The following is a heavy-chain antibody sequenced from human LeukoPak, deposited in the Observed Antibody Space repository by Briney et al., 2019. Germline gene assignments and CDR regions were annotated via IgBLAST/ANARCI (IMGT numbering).Heavy chain of an antibody. CDR2: IKQDGSDK. Sequence: GGSLRLSCAASGFTFSNYRMSWVRQAPGKGLEWVATIKQDGSDKYYVDSVKGRFTISRDNAKNSLYLQMNSLRAEDTAVYYCARSTTCDYWGQGTPVTVSS. J-gene: IGHJ4*02. V-gene: IGHV3-7*02. CDR3: ARSTTCDY. D-gene: IGHD2-2*01. CDR1: GFTFSNYR.